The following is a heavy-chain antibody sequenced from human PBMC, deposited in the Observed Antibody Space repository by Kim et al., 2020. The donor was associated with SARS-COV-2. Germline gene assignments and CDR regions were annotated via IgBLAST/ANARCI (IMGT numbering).Heavy chain of an antibody. Sequence: SLKSRVTISVDTSKNQFSLKLSSVTAADTAVYYCARGWGGSTVTTGYFDYWGQGTLVTVSS. V-gene: IGHV4-34*01. D-gene: IGHD4-17*01. CDR3: ARGWGGSTVTTGYFDY. J-gene: IGHJ4*02.